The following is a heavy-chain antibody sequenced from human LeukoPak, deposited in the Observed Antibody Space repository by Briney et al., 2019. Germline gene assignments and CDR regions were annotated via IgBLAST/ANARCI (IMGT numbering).Heavy chain of an antibody. Sequence: SETLSLTCAVYGGSFSGYYWSWIRQPPGKGLEWIGEINHSGSTNYNPSLKSRVNISVDTSKNQFSLKLSSVTAADTAVYYCARVNGEVDAFDIWGQGTMVTVSS. V-gene: IGHV4-34*01. D-gene: IGHD3-10*01. CDR1: GGSFSGYY. CDR3: ARVNGEVDAFDI. J-gene: IGHJ3*02. CDR2: INHSGST.